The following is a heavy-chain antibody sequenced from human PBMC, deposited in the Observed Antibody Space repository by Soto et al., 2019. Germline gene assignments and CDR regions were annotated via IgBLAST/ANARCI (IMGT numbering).Heavy chain of an antibody. CDR2: INSDGSRK. Sequence: GGSLRLSCAASGFTFSTYWMHWVRQLPGKGLVWVSRINSDGSRKTYADSVRGRFTVSRDNAKNTLYLQMNSLRDEDTSVYYCKTDVVVLQSSNGPRDYWGQRTMVTVSS. D-gene: IGHD2-2*01. CDR1: GFTFSTYW. CDR3: KTDVVVLQSSNGPRDY. J-gene: IGHJ4*02. V-gene: IGHV3-74*01.